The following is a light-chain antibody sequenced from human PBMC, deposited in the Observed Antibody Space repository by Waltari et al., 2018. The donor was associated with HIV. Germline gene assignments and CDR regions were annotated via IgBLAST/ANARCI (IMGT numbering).Light chain of an antibody. Sequence: QSVLTQPPSASGTPGQRVTIYCTGSSSNIGSKYVYWYQQLPGTAPKLLIYRNNQRPSGVPDRFSGSKSGTSASLAISGLRSEDEADYYCAAWTDSLSGVVFGGGTKLSVL. J-gene: IGLJ2*01. V-gene: IGLV1-47*01. CDR1: SSNIGSKY. CDR3: AAWTDSLSGVV. CDR2: RNN.